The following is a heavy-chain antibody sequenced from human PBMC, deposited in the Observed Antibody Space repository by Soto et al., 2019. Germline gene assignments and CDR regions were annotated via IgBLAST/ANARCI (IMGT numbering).Heavy chain of an antibody. Sequence: SETLSLTCAVSGGSISSGGYSWSWIRQPPGKGLEWIGYIYHSGSTYYNPSLKSRVTISVDRSKNQFSLKLSSVTAADTAVYYCAGGGGVITTEEYNWFDPWGQGTLVTVSS. D-gene: IGHD3-9*01. CDR1: GGSISSGGYS. V-gene: IGHV4-30-2*01. CDR2: IYHSGST. J-gene: IGHJ5*02. CDR3: AGGGGVITTEEYNWFDP.